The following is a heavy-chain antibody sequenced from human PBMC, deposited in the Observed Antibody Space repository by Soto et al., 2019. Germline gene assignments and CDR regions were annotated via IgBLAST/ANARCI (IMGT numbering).Heavy chain of an antibody. CDR1: GGTFSSYA. CDR3: ARDATFSGWYGWFDP. CDR2: IIPIFGTA. V-gene: IGHV1-69*01. J-gene: IGHJ5*02. D-gene: IGHD6-19*01. Sequence: QVQLVQSGAEVKKPGSSVKVSCKASGGTFSSYAISWVRQAPGQGLEWMGGIIPIFGTANYAQKFQGRVTITADESTSTAYMELNSLRSEDTAVYYCARDATFSGWYGWFDPWGQGTLVTVSS.